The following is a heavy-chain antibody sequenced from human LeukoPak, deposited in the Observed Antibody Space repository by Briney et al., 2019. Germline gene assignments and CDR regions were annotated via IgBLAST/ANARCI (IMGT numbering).Heavy chain of an antibody. Sequence: ASVKVSCKASGYTFTGYYMHWVRQAPGQGLEWMGWINPNSGGTNYAQKFQGRVTMTRDTSISTAYMELRSLRSDDTAVYYCAACYQIRGVMSGIHYWGQGTLVTVSS. J-gene: IGHJ4*02. D-gene: IGHD3-10*01. V-gene: IGHV1-2*02. CDR2: INPNSGGT. CDR3: AACYQIRGVMSGIHY. CDR1: GYTFTGYY.